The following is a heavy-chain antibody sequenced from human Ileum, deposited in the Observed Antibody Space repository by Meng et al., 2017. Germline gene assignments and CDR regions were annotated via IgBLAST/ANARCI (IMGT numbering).Heavy chain of an antibody. CDR1: GGYFSGYY. V-gene: IGHV4-34*01. CDR2: IDHSGGT. J-gene: IGHJ5*02. D-gene: IGHD1-26*01. CDR3: ARRVGATPYAYNWLDP. Sequence: QVQLHQLGAGLLKPSDTLSLTCGVYGGYFSGYYWSWIRQPPGKGLEWIGEIDHSGGTNYNPSLKNRVTISVDTSNNRFSLKFSSVKAADTALYFCARRVGATPYAYNWLDPWGQGTLVTVSS.